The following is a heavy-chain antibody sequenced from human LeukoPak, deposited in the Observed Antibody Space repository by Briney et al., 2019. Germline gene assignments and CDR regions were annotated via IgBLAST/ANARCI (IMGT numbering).Heavy chain of an antibody. J-gene: IGHJ4*02. CDR1: GFTFSSYS. CDR2: ISSSSSYI. V-gene: IGHV3-21*01. D-gene: IGHD3-10*01. CDR3: AREGGIYYGSGSYYIDC. Sequence: GGSLRLSCAASGFTFSSYSMNWVRQAPGKGLEWVSSISSSSSYIYYADSVKGRFTISRDNAKNSLYLQMNSLRADDTAVYYCAREGGIYYGSGSYYIDCWGQGNLVIVSS.